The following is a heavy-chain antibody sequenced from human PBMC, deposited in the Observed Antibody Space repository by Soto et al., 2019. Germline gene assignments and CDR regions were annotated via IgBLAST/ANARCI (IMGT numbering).Heavy chain of an antibody. CDR3: ARGGRGWTGYYYGMDV. CDR1: GGSIGSYY. Sequence: SGTLSLTCTVSGGSIGSYYWSWIRQPPGKGLEWIGYIYYSGSTNYNPSLKSRVTLSVDTSKNQFSLKLSSVTAADTAVYYCARGGRGWTGYYYGMDVWGQGTTVTVSS. D-gene: IGHD3-16*01. CDR2: IYYSGST. V-gene: IGHV4-59*01. J-gene: IGHJ6*02.